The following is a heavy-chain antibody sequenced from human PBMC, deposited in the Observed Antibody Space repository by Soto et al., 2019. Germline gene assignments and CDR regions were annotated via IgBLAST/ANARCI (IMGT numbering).Heavy chain of an antibody. CDR2: IYYSGST. V-gene: IGHV4-31*03. D-gene: IGHD3-9*01. Sequence: VQLQESGPGLVKPSQTLSLTCTVSGGSISSGGYYWSWIRQHPGKGLEWIGYIYYSGSTYYNPSLKSRVTISVDTSKNQFSLKLSSVTAADTAVYYCARDFGLRYFDWSSESWFDPWGQGTLVTVSS. CDR3: ARDFGLRYFDWSSESWFDP. CDR1: GGSISSGGYY. J-gene: IGHJ5*02.